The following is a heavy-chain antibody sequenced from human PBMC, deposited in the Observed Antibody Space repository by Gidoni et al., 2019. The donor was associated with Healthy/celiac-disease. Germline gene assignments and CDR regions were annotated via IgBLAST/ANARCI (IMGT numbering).Heavy chain of an antibody. Sequence: QVQLQESGPGLVTASQTLSLTCTVSGGSISSGGYSWSWIRQHPGKGLEWIGYIYYSGSTYYNPSLKSRVTISVDTSKNQFSLKLSSVTAADTAVYYCARVDGRSGSYGYYYGMDVWGQGTTVTVSS. CDR3: ARVDGRSGSYGYYYGMDV. V-gene: IGHV4-31*03. D-gene: IGHD3-10*01. CDR2: IYYSGST. CDR1: GGSISSGGYS. J-gene: IGHJ6*02.